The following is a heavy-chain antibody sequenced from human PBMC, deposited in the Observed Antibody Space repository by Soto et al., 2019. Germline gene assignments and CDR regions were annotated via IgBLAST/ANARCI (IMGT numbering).Heavy chain of an antibody. J-gene: IGHJ5*02. CDR3: AKPRSSLEWPPFDP. CDR2: IKSDGRNT. V-gene: IGHV3-30*02. Sequence: GGSLRLSCAASGFTFRSYGMHWVRQSPGKGLEWVAVIKSDGRNTDYADSVKGRFFISRDNTRNMLYLQMNSLRADDTAVYYYAKPRSSLEWPPFDPWGQGTLVT. D-gene: IGHD3-3*01. CDR1: GFTFRSYG.